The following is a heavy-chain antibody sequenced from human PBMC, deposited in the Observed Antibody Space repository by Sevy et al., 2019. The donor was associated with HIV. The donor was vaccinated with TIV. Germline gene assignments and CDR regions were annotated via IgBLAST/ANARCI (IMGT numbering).Heavy chain of an antibody. CDR3: AREGGYTSAWSPGNY. CDR1: GFTFNTHA. CDR2: ISYDGIIK. Sequence: GGSLRLSCAASGFTFNTHAMHWVRQAPGKGLEWVALISYDGIIKYYEDSVKGRLTISRDNSKNTLSLQMNSRRIEDTAVYYCAREGGYTSAWSPGNYWGQGTLVTVSS. V-gene: IGHV3-30*04. J-gene: IGHJ4*02. D-gene: IGHD6-19*01.